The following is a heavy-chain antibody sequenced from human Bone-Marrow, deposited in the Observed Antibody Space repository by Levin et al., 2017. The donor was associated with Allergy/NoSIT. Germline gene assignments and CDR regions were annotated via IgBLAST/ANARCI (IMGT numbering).Heavy chain of an antibody. CDR3: ARGPWSGYELGFFGSFDY. Sequence: SETLSLTCSVFGSSLTTGEHYWSWIRQTPGKGLEWIGYIYGSWSTFYHPSLKSRVMISVNQSKSQFSLRLSSVTDADTAVYFCARGPWSGYELGFFGSFDYWGQGILVAVSS. CDR2: IYGSWST. CDR1: GSSLTTGEHY. J-gene: IGHJ4*02. D-gene: IGHD5-12*01. V-gene: IGHV4-30-4*01.